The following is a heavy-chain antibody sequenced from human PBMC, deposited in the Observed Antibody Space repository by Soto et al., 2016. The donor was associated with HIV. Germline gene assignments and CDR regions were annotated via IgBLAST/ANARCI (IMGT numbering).Heavy chain of an antibody. CDR2: ISGSGSST. J-gene: IGHJ4*02. Sequence: EVQLLDSGGGLVQPGGSLRLSCAASGFTFNSYAMNWVRQAPGKGLEWVSTISGSGSSTYYADSVKGRFTISRDNSKNTLYLQMNSLRAEDTAVYYCTKDLPGRPVGARGRDYFDYWGQGTLVTVSS. CDR3: TKDLPGRPVGARGRDYFDY. CDR1: GFTFNSYA. V-gene: IGHV3-23*01. D-gene: IGHD1-26*01.